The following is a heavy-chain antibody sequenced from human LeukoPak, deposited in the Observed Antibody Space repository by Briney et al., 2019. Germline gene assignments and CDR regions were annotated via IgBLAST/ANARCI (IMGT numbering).Heavy chain of an antibody. V-gene: IGHV3-23*01. CDR2: ISGSGGST. D-gene: IGHD2-21*02. CDR1: GFTFSSYE. J-gene: IGHJ4*02. Sequence: GGSLRLSCAASGFTFSSYEMNWVRQAPGKGLEWVSAISGSGGSTYYADSVKGRFTISRDNSKNTLYLQMNSLRAEDTAVYYCAKRPYCGGDCYSFVLDYWGQGTLVTVSS. CDR3: AKRPYCGGDCYSFVLDY.